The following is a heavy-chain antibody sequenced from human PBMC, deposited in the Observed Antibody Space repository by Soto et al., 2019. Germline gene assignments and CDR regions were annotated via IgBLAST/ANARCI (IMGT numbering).Heavy chain of an antibody. CDR3: AAGGGLPRYY. J-gene: IGHJ4*02. CDR2: IYHSGST. V-gene: IGHV4-30-2*01. Sequence: QLQLQDSGSGLVKPSQTLSLTCAVSGGSISRGGYSWSWIRQPPGKGLEWIGYIYHSGSTYYNPSLKSRVTISVDRSKNQCSLKLSSVTAADTAVYYCAAGGGLPRYYWGQGTLVTVSS. D-gene: IGHD5-12*01. CDR1: GGSISRGGYS.